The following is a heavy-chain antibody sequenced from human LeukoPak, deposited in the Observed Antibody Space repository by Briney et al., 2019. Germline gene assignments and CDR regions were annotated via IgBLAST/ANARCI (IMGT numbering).Heavy chain of an antibody. D-gene: IGHD2-8*01. CDR3: TKGMVDGNKELSAFDI. V-gene: IGHV3-9*01. CDR1: GFTFNNYA. Sequence: GGSLRLSCVASGFTFNNYAMHWVRQAPGKGLEWVSGISWNSASTDYADSVKGRFTISRDNAKNSLYVQMNSLRPEDTALYYCTKGMVDGNKELSAFDIWGQGTMVTVSS. J-gene: IGHJ3*02. CDR2: ISWNSAST.